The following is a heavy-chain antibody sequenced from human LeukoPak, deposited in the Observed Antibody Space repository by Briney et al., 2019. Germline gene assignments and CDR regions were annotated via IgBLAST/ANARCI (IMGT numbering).Heavy chain of an antibody. CDR2: ISSSSSNK. CDR3: ARDPPSRGTRYFDY. V-gene: IGHV3-21*01. J-gene: IGHJ4*02. Sequence: GGSLRLSCAASGFPFSRYSMNWVRQAPGEGPEWVSSISSSSSNKDYVDSVKGRFTVSRDNAKNSLYLQMDSLRVEDTAVYYCARDPPSRGTRYFDYWGRESWSPSPQ. D-gene: IGHD3-16*01. CDR1: GFPFSRYS.